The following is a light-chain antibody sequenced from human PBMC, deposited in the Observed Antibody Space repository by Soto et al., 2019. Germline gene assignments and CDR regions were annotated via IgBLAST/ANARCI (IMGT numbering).Light chain of an antibody. CDR2: LGY. CDR3: MQALQTPPWT. J-gene: IGKJ1*01. V-gene: IGKV2-28*01. Sequence: DIVMTQSALSLPVTPGEPASISCRSSQSLLHSNGYNYLDWYLQKPGQSPQLMIYLGYNRASGVPDRFSGSGSGTDFTLKISRVEAEDVGVYYCMQALQTPPWTFGQGTKVDIK. CDR1: QSLLHSNGYNY.